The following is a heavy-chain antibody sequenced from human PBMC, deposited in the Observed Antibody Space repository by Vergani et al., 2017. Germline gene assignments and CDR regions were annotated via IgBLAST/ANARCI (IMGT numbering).Heavy chain of an antibody. D-gene: IGHD3-10*01. CDR1: GGTFSSYA. V-gene: IGHV1-69*15. CDR2: IIPIFGTA. CDR3: ARDTYYGSGSYYNEVGTYDY. J-gene: IGHJ4*02. Sequence: QVQLVQSGAEVKKPGSSVKVSCKASGGTFSSYAISWVRQAPGQGLEWMGRIIPIFGTANYAQKFQGRVTITADESTSTAYMELSSLRSDDTAVYYCARDTYYGSGSYYNEVGTYDYWGQGTLVTVSS.